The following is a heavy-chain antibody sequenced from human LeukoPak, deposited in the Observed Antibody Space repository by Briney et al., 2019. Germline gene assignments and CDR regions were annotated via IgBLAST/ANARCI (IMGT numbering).Heavy chain of an antibody. D-gene: IGHD4-11*01. J-gene: IGHJ3*02. Sequence: PSETLSLTCTVSGGSISSYYWSWIRQPPGKGLEWIGYIYTSGSTNYNPSLKSRVTISVDTSKNQFSLKLCSVTAADTAVYYCARFNYVAFDIWGQGTMVTVSS. CDR2: IYTSGST. CDR3: ARFNYVAFDI. V-gene: IGHV4-4*09. CDR1: GGSISSYY.